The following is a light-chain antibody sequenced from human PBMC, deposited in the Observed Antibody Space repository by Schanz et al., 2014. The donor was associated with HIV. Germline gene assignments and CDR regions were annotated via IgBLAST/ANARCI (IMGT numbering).Light chain of an antibody. Sequence: DIQMTQSPPTLSASIGARVTITCRASQTITDSLAWYQQKPGKAPKLLIYKASNLESGVPSRFMGGGCGTEFTLTIPRLQPDDFAIYYCQQYSDYPLTFGPGSTVDV. CDR3: QQYSDYPLT. V-gene: IGKV1-5*03. CDR1: QTITDS. J-gene: IGKJ3*01. CDR2: KAS.